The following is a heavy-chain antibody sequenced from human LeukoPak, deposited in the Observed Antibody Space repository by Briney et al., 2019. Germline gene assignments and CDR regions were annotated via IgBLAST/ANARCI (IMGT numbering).Heavy chain of an antibody. J-gene: IGHJ4*02. V-gene: IGHV3-43*01. Sequence: GGSLRLSCVPSGFTFSSYWMNCVRQAPGKGLEWISLISRDGSTPYYADSVKGRFTISRDNSKNSLFLQMNSLTPEDTAVYYCARDIRGNYFDSWGQGTLVTVSS. CDR2: ISRDGSTP. D-gene: IGHD3-16*01. CDR3: ARDIRGNYFDS. CDR1: GFTFSSYW.